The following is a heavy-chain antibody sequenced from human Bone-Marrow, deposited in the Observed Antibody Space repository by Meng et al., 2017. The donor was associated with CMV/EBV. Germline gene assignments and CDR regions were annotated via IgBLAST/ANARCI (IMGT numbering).Heavy chain of an antibody. V-gene: IGHV1-58*01. J-gene: IGHJ6*02. Sequence: SVKVSCKASGFTFTSSAVQWVRQARGQRLEWIGWIVVGSGNTNYAQKFQERVTITRDMSTSTAYMELSSLRSEDTAVYYCAAAESSSWYPTSYYYYYGMDFWGQGTTVTVSS. CDR2: IVVGSGNT. CDR1: GFTFTSSA. D-gene: IGHD6-13*01. CDR3: AAAESSSWYPTSYYYYYGMDF.